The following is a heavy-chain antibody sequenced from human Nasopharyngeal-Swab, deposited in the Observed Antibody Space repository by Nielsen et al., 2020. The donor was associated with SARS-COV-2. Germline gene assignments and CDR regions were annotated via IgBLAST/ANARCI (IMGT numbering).Heavy chain of an antibody. CDR2: IKQGGSEQ. D-gene: IGHD2-2*01. J-gene: IGHJ2*01. V-gene: IGHV3-7*02. CDR3: ASRGESADPSTRDLPFSRRTFDL. Sequence: GESLKISCAASGFPFRNYYMTWVRQPPGKGLEWVANIKQGGSEQFYVDSVKGRFTISRDDAKNSVYLQMNSLRAEDTAVYYGASRGESADPSTRDLPFSRRTFDLWGRGTLVTVSS. CDR1: GFPFRNYY.